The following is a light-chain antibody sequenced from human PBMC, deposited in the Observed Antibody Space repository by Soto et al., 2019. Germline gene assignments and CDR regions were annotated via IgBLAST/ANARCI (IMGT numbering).Light chain of an antibody. J-gene: IGLJ1*01. CDR1: NSDVGSYNR. CDR2: EVT. V-gene: IGLV2-18*02. Sequence: QSVLTQPPSVSGSPGQSVTISCSGTNSDVGSYNRVSWYQQPPGTAPKLVIYEVTNWPSGVPDRFSGSKSGNTASLTISGLQAEDEADYYCCSWTSTSTYVFGTGTKLTVL. CDR3: CSWTSTSTYV.